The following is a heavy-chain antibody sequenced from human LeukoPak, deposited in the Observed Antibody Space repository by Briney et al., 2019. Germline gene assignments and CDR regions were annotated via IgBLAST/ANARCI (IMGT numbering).Heavy chain of an antibody. CDR2: INHSGST. D-gene: IGHD6-6*01. J-gene: IGHJ4*02. Sequence: NPSETLSLTCAVYGGSFSGYYWSWIRQPPGKGLEWIGEINHSGSTNYNPSLKSRVTISVDTSKNQFSLKLSSVTAADTAVYYCARARRGSTSSPFRSSIAARNYIGYWGQGTLVTVSS. V-gene: IGHV4-34*01. CDR3: ARARRGSTSSPFRSSIAARNYIGY. CDR1: GGSFSGYY.